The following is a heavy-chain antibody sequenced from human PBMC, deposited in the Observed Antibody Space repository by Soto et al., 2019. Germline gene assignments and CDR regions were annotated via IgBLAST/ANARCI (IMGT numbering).Heavy chain of an antibody. CDR3: ARVMPGGHSDY. D-gene: IGHD2-15*01. Sequence: QVQLVQSGAEVKKPGASVTVSCKASGYTFPNYVINWVRQATGQGLEWMGWMNPKSGNTGYAQKFQGRVTMTRNTSIGTAYMDLRSLRSDDTAVYYCARVMPGGHSDYWGQGTLVTVSS. V-gene: IGHV1-8*01. CDR1: GYTFPNYV. CDR2: MNPKSGNT. J-gene: IGHJ4*02.